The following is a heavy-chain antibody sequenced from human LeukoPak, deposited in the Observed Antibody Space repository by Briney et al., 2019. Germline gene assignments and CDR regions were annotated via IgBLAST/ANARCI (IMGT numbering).Heavy chain of an antibody. Sequence: ASVKVSCKASGYTFTSYDINWVRQAPGQGLEWMGIINPNSGGTNYAQKFQGRVTMTRDTSISTAYMELSRLRSDDTAVYYCARVATGAKVDYWGQGTLVTVSS. V-gene: IGHV1-2*02. CDR3: ARVATGAKVDY. CDR1: GYTFTSYD. CDR2: INPNSGGT. D-gene: IGHD5-12*01. J-gene: IGHJ4*02.